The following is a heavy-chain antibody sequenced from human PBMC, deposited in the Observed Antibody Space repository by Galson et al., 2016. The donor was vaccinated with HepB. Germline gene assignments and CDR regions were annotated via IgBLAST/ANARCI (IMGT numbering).Heavy chain of an antibody. CDR2: IYSGGAT. D-gene: IGHD5-24*01. CDR1: GITVSNDY. Sequence: SLRLSCAASGITVSNDYMSWVRQAPGKGLQWISVIYSGGATYYADSVKGRFTISRDNAENTLYLQMNNLRPEDSAVYYCARHWVRDGYNHLDLDHWGQGTLVTVSS. V-gene: IGHV3-66*04. CDR3: ARHWVRDGYNHLDLDH. J-gene: IGHJ4*02.